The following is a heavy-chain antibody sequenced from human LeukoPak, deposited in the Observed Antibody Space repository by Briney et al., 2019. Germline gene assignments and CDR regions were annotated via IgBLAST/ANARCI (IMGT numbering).Heavy chain of an antibody. D-gene: IGHD6-19*01. Sequence: GRSLRLSCAASGFTFSSYGMHWVRQAPGKGLEWVAVIWYDGSNKYYADSVKGRFTVSRDNSKNTLYLQMNSLRAEDTAVYYCARDHSSGWYSDYFDYWGQGTLVTVSS. CDR2: IWYDGSNK. CDR3: ARDHSSGWYSDYFDY. J-gene: IGHJ4*02. V-gene: IGHV3-33*01. CDR1: GFTFSSYG.